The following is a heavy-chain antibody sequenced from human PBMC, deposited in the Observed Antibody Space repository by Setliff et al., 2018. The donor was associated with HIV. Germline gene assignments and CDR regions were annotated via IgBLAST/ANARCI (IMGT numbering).Heavy chain of an antibody. Sequence: SETLSLTCAVSGYSISSGYYWGWIRQPPGKGLEWIGSIYHSGSTYNNPSLKSRVTISVDTSKNQFSLKLTSVTAADTAVYYCARGGYIAARFYYFDYWGQGLLVTVSS. J-gene: IGHJ4*02. CDR3: ARGGYIAARFYYFDY. V-gene: IGHV4-38-2*01. D-gene: IGHD6-6*01. CDR1: GYSISSGYY. CDR2: IYHSGST.